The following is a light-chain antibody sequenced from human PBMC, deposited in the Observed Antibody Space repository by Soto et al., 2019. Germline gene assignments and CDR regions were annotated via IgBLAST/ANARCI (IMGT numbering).Light chain of an antibody. Sequence: DIVMTQSPDSLAVALGETATITCKSSQSILYSSNNKNYLAWYQQKPGQPPKLLFYWASTRESGVPGRFNGSGSGTDFTLTISRLEPEDFAVYYCQRYGASSFTFGQGTNLEIK. CDR1: QSILYSSNNKNY. J-gene: IGKJ2*01. V-gene: IGKV4-1*01. CDR3: QRYGASSFT. CDR2: WAS.